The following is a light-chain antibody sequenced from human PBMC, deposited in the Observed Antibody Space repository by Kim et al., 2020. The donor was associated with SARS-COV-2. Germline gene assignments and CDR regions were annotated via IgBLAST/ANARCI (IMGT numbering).Light chain of an antibody. Sequence: EILLTQSPGTLSLSPGERATLSCRTRQSVCSHCLAWYQQRPGQAPRLLIYSVSTRATGIPDRFSCSGSGTDFTLTISRLEPEDFAVYYCQQYGVAPTYTFGQGTKLEI. J-gene: IGKJ2*01. CDR2: SVS. CDR3: QQYGVAPTYT. V-gene: IGKV3-20*01. CDR1: QSVCSHC.